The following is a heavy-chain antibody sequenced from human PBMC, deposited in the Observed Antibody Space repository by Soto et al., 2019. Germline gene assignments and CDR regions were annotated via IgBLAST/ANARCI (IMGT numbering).Heavy chain of an antibody. CDR3: ATSGGHPFGMEV. CDR1: SFIFTSYG. J-gene: IGHJ6*02. CDR2: ISGYNGNT. V-gene: IGHV1-18*01. Sequence: ASVKVSCKXSSFIFTSYGINWVRQAPGQGLEWMGWISGYNGNTKYGQKFQDRVTLTTDTSTATAFMEVRSLRGDDSGFYYCATSGGHPFGMEVWGQGTTVTVS. D-gene: IGHD2-8*02.